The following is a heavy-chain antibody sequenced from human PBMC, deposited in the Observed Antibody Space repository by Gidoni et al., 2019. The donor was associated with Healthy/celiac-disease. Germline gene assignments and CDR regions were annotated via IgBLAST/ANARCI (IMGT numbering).Heavy chain of an antibody. CDR1: GFTFSNAW. CDR3: TTDLIVVDAFDI. J-gene: IGHJ3*02. D-gene: IGHD3-22*01. Sequence: EVQLVESGGGLVKPGGSLRLSCAASGFTFSNAWMSWVRQAPGKGLEWVGRIKSKTDGGTTDYAAPVKGRFTISRDDSKNTLYLQMNSLKTEDTAVYYCTTDLIVVDAFDIWGQGTMVTVSS. V-gene: IGHV3-15*01. CDR2: IKSKTDGGTT.